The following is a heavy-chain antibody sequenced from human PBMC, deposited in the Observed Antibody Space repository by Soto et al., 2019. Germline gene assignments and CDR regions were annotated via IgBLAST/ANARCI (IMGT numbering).Heavy chain of an antibody. Sequence: GGSLRLSCAASGFTFSSYSMNWVRQAPGKGLEWVSSISSSSSYIYYADSVKGRFTISRDNAKNSLYLQMNSLRAEDTAVYYCARLRKSSGCPHHRGQATLVTVSS. CDR2: ISSSSSYI. J-gene: IGHJ4*02. V-gene: IGHV3-21*01. CDR1: GFTFSSYS. D-gene: IGHD6-25*01. CDR3: ARLRKSSGCPHH.